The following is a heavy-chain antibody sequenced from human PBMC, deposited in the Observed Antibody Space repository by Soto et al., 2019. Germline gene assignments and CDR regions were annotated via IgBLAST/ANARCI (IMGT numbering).Heavy chain of an antibody. CDR2: ISGSGANT. CDR1: GFTFRNFA. V-gene: IGHV3-23*01. CDR3: ANDWGPTGNDEDFHP. J-gene: IGHJ1*01. D-gene: IGHD1-1*01. Sequence: EVQLLESGGGLVQPGGSLRLSCAASGFTFRNFAMSWLRQAPGRGLEWVSDISGSGANTYYADSVKGRFTISRDNSKNLVYLKINSRTAADTAMYYWANDWGPTGNDEDFHPWGQGTLVTVSS.